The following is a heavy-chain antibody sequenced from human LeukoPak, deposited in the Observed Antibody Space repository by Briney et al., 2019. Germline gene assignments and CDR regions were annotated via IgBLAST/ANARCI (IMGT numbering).Heavy chain of an antibody. V-gene: IGHV3-9*01. CDR2: ISWNSGSI. CDR3: AKDFAPYYDSSGYYDY. J-gene: IGHJ4*02. D-gene: IGHD3-22*01. CDR1: GFTFDDYA. Sequence: SLRLSCAASGFTFDDYAMHWVRQAPGKGLEWVSGISWNSGSIGYADSVKGRFTISRDNAKNSPYLQMNSLRAEDTALYYCAKDFAPYYDSSGYYDYWGQGTLVTVSS.